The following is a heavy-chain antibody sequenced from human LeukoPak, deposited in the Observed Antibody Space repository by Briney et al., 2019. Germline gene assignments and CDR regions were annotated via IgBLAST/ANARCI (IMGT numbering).Heavy chain of an antibody. V-gene: IGHV3-33*06. J-gene: IGHJ4*02. CDR3: SKPAHRPGYGSESLFFDN. D-gene: IGHD3-10*01. CDR1: GFTFSSYG. CDR2: IWYDGSNK. Sequence: GGSLRLSCAASGFTFSSYGMHWVRQAPGKGLEWVAVIWYDGSNKYYADSVKGRFTISRDNSNNTLYLEMNSLRAEDTAVYYCSKPAHRPGYGSESLFFDNWGQGTLVTVSS.